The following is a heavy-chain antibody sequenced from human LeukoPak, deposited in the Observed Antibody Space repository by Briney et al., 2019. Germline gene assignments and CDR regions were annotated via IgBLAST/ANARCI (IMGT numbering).Heavy chain of an antibody. D-gene: IGHD3-10*01. CDR2: IYPGDSDT. CDR3: AKKMGPIMGYVSGSDVRGYYNL. Sequence: GESLKISCKGSGYSFTSYWIGWVRQMPGKGLEWMGIIYPGDSDTRYSPSFQGQVTISADKSISTAYLAWSSPTASDNATCYCAKKMGPIMGYVSGSDVRGYYNLWGRGTLVTVSS. CDR1: GYSFTSYW. J-gene: IGHJ2*01. V-gene: IGHV5-51*01.